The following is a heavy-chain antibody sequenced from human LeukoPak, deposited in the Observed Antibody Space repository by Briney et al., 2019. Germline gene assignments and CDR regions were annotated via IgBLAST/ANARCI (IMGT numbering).Heavy chain of an antibody. V-gene: IGHV1-69*05. CDR1: GGTFSSYA. CDR3: ASSNYYDSSGYYDY. J-gene: IGHJ4*02. D-gene: IGHD3-22*01. CDR2: IIPSFGTA. Sequence: ASVKVSCKASGGTFSSYAISWVRQAPGQGLEWMGRIIPSFGTANYAQKFQGRVTITTDESTSTAYMELSSLRSEDTAVYYCASSNYYDSSGYYDYWGQGTLVTVSS.